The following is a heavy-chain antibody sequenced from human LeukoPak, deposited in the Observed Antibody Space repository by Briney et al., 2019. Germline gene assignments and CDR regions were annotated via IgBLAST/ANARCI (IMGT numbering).Heavy chain of an antibody. CDR2: IYYSGST. V-gene: IGHV4-39*01. CDR1: GGSISSSSYY. CDR3: ARHYVFVYGGSSFDY. Sequence: SETLSLTCTVSGGSISSSSYYWGWIRQPPGKGLEWIGSIYYSGSTYYNPSLSGRVTISVDTSKNQFSLKLSSVTAADTAVYYCARHYVFVYGGSSFDYWGQGTLVTVSS. J-gene: IGHJ4*02. D-gene: IGHD2-8*01.